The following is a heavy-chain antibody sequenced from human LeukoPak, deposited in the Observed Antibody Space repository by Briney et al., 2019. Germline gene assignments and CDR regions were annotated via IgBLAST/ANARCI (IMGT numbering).Heavy chain of an antibody. V-gene: IGHV3-20*04. CDR1: GFTFSNFA. Sequence: PGGSLRLSCAASGFTFSNFAMSWVRQAPGKGLEWVSGLNWNGGSTGYADSVKGRFTVSRDNAKNSLYLEMNSLSGEDTALYYCVRAGTYYLSYYLDVWGKGTTVTVSS. CDR3: VRAGTYYLSYYLDV. J-gene: IGHJ6*03. CDR2: LNWNGGST.